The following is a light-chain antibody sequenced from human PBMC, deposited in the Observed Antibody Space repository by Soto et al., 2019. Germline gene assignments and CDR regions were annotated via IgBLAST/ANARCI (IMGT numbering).Light chain of an antibody. CDR3: QQYGSSPTWT. Sequence: ESVLTKSPGTLSLSPGERATLSCSASQSVSSNYLAWYQQKPGQAPRLLIYGASTRATGIPDRFSGSGSGTDFTLTISRLEPEDSAVYYCQQYGSSPTWTFGQGTKVEI. CDR2: GAS. V-gene: IGKV3-20*01. CDR1: QSVSSNY. J-gene: IGKJ1*01.